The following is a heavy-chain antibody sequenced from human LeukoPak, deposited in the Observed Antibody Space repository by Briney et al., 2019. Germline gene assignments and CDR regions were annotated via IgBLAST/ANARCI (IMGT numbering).Heavy chain of an antibody. CDR1: GFTFSSYA. D-gene: IGHD6-13*01. J-gene: IGHJ4*02. CDR2: ITGSGSST. V-gene: IGHV3-23*01. CDR3: AKSGYSTKGDFDY. Sequence: GGSLRLSCAASGFTFSSYAMSWVRQAPGKGLEWVSAITGSGSSTYYADSVKGRFTISRDNSKSTLYVQMNSLRAEDTAVYYCAKSGYSTKGDFDYWGRGTLVTVSS.